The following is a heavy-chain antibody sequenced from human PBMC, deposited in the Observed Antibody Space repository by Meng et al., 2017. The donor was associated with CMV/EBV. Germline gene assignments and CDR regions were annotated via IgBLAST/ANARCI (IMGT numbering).Heavy chain of an antibody. CDR3: ARDLSFESEYSSSFDY. Sequence: GESLKISCAASGFTFSSYSMNWVRQAPGKGLEWVAVISYDGSNKYYADSVKGRFTISRDNSKNTLYLQMNSLRAEDTAAYYCARDLSFESEYSSSFDYWGQGTLVTVSS. J-gene: IGHJ4*02. D-gene: IGHD6-6*01. CDR2: ISYDGSNK. V-gene: IGHV3-30*03. CDR1: GFTFSSYS.